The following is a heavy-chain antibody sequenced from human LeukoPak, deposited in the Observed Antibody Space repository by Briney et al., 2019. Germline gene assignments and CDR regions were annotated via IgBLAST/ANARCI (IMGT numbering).Heavy chain of an antibody. Sequence: PSETLSLTCIVSGGSISSTNYYWGWIRQPPGKGLEWIGTAYYSGSTYYNPSLESRVSISADTSKNQFSLSLSSVTAADTAVYYCARRGRWSSGAYWGQGALVTVSS. CDR2: AYYSGST. V-gene: IGHV4-39*01. J-gene: IGHJ4*02. CDR3: ARRGRWSSGAY. CDR1: GGSISSTNYY. D-gene: IGHD5-24*01.